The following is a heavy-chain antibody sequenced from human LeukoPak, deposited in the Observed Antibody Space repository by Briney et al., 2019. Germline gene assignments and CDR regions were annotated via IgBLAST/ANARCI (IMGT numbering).Heavy chain of an antibody. J-gene: IGHJ4*02. V-gene: IGHV4-34*01. CDR2: INHSGST. CDR3: ARGLGSGWPNGY. CDR1: GGSFSGYY. D-gene: IGHD6-25*01. Sequence: SETLSLTCAVYGGSFSGYYWSWIRQPPGKGLEWIGEINHSGSTNYNPSLKSRVTISVDTSKNQFSLKLSSVTAADTAVYYCARGLGSGWPNGYWGQGTLVTVSS.